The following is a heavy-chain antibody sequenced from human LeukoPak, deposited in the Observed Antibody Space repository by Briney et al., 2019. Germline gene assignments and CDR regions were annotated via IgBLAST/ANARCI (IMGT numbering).Heavy chain of an antibody. CDR3: ARVRAARILDY. V-gene: IGHV4-61*02. CDR2: ISSTGST. D-gene: IGHD6-6*01. Sequence: SSETLSLTCTVSGGSISSGGHYWSWIRQPAGKGLEYLGRISSTGSTNYNPSLRSRVTISVDTSKNQFSLKLSSVTAADTAVYYCARVRAARILDYWGQGTLVTGSS. CDR1: GGSISSGGHY. J-gene: IGHJ4*02.